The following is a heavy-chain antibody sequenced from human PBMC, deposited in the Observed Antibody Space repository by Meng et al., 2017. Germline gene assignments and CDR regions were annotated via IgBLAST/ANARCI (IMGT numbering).Heavy chain of an antibody. D-gene: IGHD5-24*01. CDR1: GYTFTGYY. Sequence: ASVKVSCKASGYTFTGYYMHWVRQAPGQGLEWMGWINPNSGDTNYAQKFQGRVTMTRDTSISTAYMELSRLRSDDTAVYYCARGHGDVEMAKMGKDCWGQGTMVTVSS. CDR3: ARGHGDVEMAKMGKDC. CDR2: INPNSGDT. J-gene: IGHJ4*02. V-gene: IGHV1-2*02.